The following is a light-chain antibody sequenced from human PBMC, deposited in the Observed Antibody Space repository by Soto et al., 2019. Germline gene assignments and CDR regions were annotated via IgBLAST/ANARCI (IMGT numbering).Light chain of an antibody. V-gene: IGKV1-5*03. Sequence: DIQMTQSPSTLSASVGDRVTITCRASQSISSWLAWYQQKPGKAPNLLIYKASNLESGVPSRFSCSGSGTEFTLTISSLQPDDFATYYCQQYNSYPYTFGQGTKLEIK. J-gene: IGKJ2*01. CDR1: QSISSW. CDR2: KAS. CDR3: QQYNSYPYT.